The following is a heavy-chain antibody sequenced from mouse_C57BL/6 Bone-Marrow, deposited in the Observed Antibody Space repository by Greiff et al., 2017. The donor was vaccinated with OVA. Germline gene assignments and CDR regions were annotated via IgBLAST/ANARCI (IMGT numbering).Heavy chain of an antibody. J-gene: IGHJ4*01. CDR2: IYPRSGNT. Sequence: QVQLQQSGAELARPGASVKLSCKASGYTFTSYGISWVKQRTGQGLEWIGEIYPRSGNTYYNEQFKGKATLTADKSSSTAYMELRSLTYEDSAVYFGGREDTTVVDYYAMDYWGQGTSVTVSS. CDR3: GREDTTVVDYYAMDY. V-gene: IGHV1-81*01. D-gene: IGHD1-1*01. CDR1: GYTFTSYG.